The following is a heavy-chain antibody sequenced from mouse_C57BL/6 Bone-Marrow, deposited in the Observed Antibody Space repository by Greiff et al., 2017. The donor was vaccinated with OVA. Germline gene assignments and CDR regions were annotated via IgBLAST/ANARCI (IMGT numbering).Heavy chain of an antibody. Sequence: VQLKESVAELVRPGASVKLSCTASGFNIQNTYMHWVKQRPEQGLEWIGRIDPANGNTKYAPKFQGKATITADTSSNTAYLQLSSLTSEDTAIYYCARYWLLPFAYWGQGTLVTVSA. CDR3: ARYWLLPFAY. D-gene: IGHD2-3*01. CDR1: GFNIQNTY. J-gene: IGHJ3*01. CDR2: IDPANGNT. V-gene: IGHV14-3*01.